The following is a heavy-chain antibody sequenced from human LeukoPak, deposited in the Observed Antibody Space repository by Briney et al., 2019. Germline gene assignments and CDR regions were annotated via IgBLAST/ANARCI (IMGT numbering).Heavy chain of an antibody. CDR2: ISSSSSYI. CDR1: EFTFSSYS. D-gene: IGHD3-3*01. CDR3: ARDIDFWSGYPTRDY. J-gene: IGHJ4*02. Sequence: GGSLRLSCAASEFTFSSYSMNWVRQAPGKGLEWVSSISSSSSYIYYADSVKGRFTISRDNAKNSLYLQMNSLRAEGTAVYYCARDIDFWSGYPTRDYWGQGTLVTVSS. V-gene: IGHV3-21*01.